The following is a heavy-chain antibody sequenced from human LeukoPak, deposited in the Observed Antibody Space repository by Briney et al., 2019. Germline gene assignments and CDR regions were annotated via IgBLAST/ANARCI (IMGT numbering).Heavy chain of an antibody. V-gene: IGHV4-34*01. J-gene: IGHJ6*02. CDR1: GFTFSVYS. CDR3: ARVSPKWLGGVSYYYYGMDV. CDR2: INHSGST. Sequence: PGGSLRLSCTASGFTFSVYSMNWVRQPPGKGLEWIGEINHSGSTNYNPSLKSRVTISVDTSKNQFSLKLSSVTAADTAVYYCARVSPKWLGGVSYYYYGMDVWGQGTTVTVSS. D-gene: IGHD3-16*01.